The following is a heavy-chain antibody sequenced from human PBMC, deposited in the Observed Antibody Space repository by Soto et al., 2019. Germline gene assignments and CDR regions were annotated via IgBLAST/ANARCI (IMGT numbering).Heavy chain of an antibody. CDR2: VSYSGNT. D-gene: IGHD1-7*01. Sequence: ETLSLTCTVSCGSISNYYWHWIRQPPGKGLEWVGYVSYSGNTRHNPSLKNRVTISVDSSKNRFYLKLTSVTAADTALYYCARDRTSFGLHVWGQGTKVTVSS. J-gene: IGHJ6*02. V-gene: IGHV4-59*01. CDR3: ARDRTSFGLHV. CDR1: CGSISNYY.